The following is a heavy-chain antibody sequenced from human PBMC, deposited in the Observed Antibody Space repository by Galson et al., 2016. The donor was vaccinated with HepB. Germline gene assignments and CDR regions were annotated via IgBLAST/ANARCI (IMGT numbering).Heavy chain of an antibody. Sequence: SVKVSCKASGYIFPSYGISWVRQAPGQGLEWMGWISVYNGNRNYAQKLQGRVTMTTDTSTNTADMELRSLRSDDTAVYYCARDKYYDSSDPSSYYYAMDVWGQGTTVTVSS. CDR2: ISVYNGNR. D-gene: IGHD3-22*01. CDR1: GYIFPSYG. J-gene: IGHJ6*02. V-gene: IGHV1-18*01. CDR3: ARDKYYDSSDPSSYYYAMDV.